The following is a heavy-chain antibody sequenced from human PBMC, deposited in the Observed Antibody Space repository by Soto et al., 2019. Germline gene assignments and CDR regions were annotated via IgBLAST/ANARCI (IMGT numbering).Heavy chain of an antibody. J-gene: IGHJ4*02. CDR2: IYHSGST. Sequence: QLQLQESGSGLVKPSQTLSLTCAVSGGSISSGGYSWSWIRQPPGKGLEWIGYIYHSGSTYYNPSLNSRVPISVDRSKNQFPLKLSSVTAADTAVYYCASAGGLGAVAADYWGQGTLVTVSS. D-gene: IGHD6-19*01. CDR3: ASAGGLGAVAADY. V-gene: IGHV4-30-2*01. CDR1: GGSISSGGYS.